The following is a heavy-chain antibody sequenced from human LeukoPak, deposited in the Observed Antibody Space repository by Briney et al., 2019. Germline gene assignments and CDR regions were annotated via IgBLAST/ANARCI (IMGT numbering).Heavy chain of an antibody. D-gene: IGHD3-22*01. J-gene: IGHJ4*02. V-gene: IGHV3-30-3*01. CDR2: ISYDGSNK. CDR3: AKDHDYYDTSGFPF. CDR1: GFTFSSYA. Sequence: GGSLRLSCEVSGFTFSSYAIHWVRQAPGKGLEWVASISYDGSNKYYADSVKGRFTISRDNSKNTLYLEMHSLRAEDTAVYYCAKDHDYYDTSGFPFWGQGTLVTVSS.